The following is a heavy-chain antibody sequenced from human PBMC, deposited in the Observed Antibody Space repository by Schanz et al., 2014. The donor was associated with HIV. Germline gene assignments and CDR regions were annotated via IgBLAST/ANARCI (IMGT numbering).Heavy chain of an antibody. Sequence: EVQMLESGGGSVQPGGSLRLSCAASGFTFSNFAMSWVRQAPGKGVEGVSSISGSGVSTFYAGSVKGRFAISRDKSKNTLYLQMNSLRVEDTAVYYCARDGGEVWGQGTTVTVSS. V-gene: IGHV3-23*01. D-gene: IGHD3-16*01. CDR2: ISGSGVST. CDR1: GFTFSNFA. CDR3: ARDGGEV. J-gene: IGHJ6*02.